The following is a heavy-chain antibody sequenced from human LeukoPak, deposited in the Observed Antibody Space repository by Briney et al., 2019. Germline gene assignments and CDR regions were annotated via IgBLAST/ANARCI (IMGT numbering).Heavy chain of an antibody. J-gene: IGHJ6*02. V-gene: IGHV5-51*07. Sequence: GESLKISCKGSGYSFTSYWIGWVHQMPGKGLEWMGIIYPGDSDTRYSPSFQGQVTISADKSNSTAYLQWSSLKASDTAMYYCARQGIFGVGLRNYYYYGMDVWGQGTTVTVSS. CDR3: ARQGIFGVGLRNYYYYGMDV. CDR2: IYPGDSDT. D-gene: IGHD3-3*01. CDR1: GYSFTSYW.